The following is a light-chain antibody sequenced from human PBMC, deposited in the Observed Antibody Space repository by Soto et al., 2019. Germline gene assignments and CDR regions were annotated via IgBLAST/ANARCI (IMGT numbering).Light chain of an antibody. J-gene: IGKJ1*01. CDR1: QSISSW. Sequence: DIQMTQSPSTLSASVGARVTITCRASQSISSWLAWYQQKPGKAPKLLIYDASSLESGVPSRFRGSGSGTEFTLTISSLQHDDFATYYCQQYNSYWTVGQGTKVEIK. CDR3: QQYNSYWT. V-gene: IGKV1-5*01. CDR2: DAS.